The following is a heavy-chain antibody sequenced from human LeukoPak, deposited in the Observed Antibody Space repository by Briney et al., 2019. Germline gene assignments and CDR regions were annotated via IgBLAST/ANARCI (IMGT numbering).Heavy chain of an antibody. Sequence: GGSLRLSCAASRFTFSSYAMHCVRQAPGKGLECVAVISIDGSNKYYADSVKGRFTISRDNSKNTLYLQMNSLRAEDTAVYYCARDHAVVTAIPGYWGQGTLVTVSS. J-gene: IGHJ4*02. CDR1: RFTFSSYA. CDR3: ARDHAVVTAIPGY. CDR2: ISIDGSNK. D-gene: IGHD2-21*02. V-gene: IGHV3-30*04.